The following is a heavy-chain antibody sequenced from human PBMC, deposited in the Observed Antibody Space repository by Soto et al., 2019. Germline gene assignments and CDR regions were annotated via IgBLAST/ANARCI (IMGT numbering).Heavy chain of an antibody. CDR1: GGSISSYY. V-gene: IGHV4-59*01. J-gene: IGHJ6*02. D-gene: IGHD6-6*01. Sequence: LSLTCTVSGGSISSYYWSWIRQPPGKGLEWIGYIYYSGSTNYNPSLKSRVTISVDTSKNQFSLKLSSVTAADTAVYYCARVVGEDYYYYGMDVWGQGTTVTVSS. CDR3: ARVVGEDYYYYGMDV. CDR2: IYYSGST.